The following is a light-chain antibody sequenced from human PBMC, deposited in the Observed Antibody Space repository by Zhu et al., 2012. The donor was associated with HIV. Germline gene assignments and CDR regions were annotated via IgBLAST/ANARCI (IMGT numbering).Light chain of an antibody. V-gene: IGKV1-6*01. CDR3: LQDHDYPYT. Sequence: AIHMTQSPSSLSASTGDRVTITCRASRGIRDDLGWYQVKSGQAPKLLIFAASHLDTGVPSRFSGSGESGTDFTLTISSLDPEDIATYYCLQDHDYPYTFGQGTKLEIK. CDR1: RGIRDD. J-gene: IGKJ2*01. CDR2: AAS.